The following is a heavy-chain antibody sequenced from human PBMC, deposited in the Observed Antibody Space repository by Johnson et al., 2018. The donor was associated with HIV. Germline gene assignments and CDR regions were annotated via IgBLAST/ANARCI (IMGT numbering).Heavy chain of an antibody. CDR1: GFTFDDYD. Sequence: VQVVESGGGVVRPGGSLRLSCAASGFTFDDYDMSWVRQAPGKGLEWVSSINWNGGSTGYADSVKGRFTISRDNGKNSLYLQMNSLRGEDTALYYCARRDSGSLSFDIWGQGTMVTVSS. CDR2: INWNGGST. J-gene: IGHJ3*02. D-gene: IGHD1-26*01. CDR3: ARRDSGSLSFDI. V-gene: IGHV3-20*04.